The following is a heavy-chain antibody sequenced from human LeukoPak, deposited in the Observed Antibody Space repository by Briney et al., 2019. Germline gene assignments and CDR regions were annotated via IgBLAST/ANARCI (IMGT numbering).Heavy chain of an antibody. V-gene: IGHV3-7*01. Sequence: GGSLRLSCAASGFTFSSYWMSWVRQAPGKGLEWVANIKQDGSEKYYVDSVKGRFTISRDNAKNSLYLQMNSLRAEDTAVYYCARDRGRYCSGGSCYHFDYYYGMDVWGQGTTVTVSS. CDR2: IKQDGSEK. CDR1: GFTFSSYW. CDR3: ARDRGRYCSGGSCYHFDYYYGMDV. J-gene: IGHJ6*02. D-gene: IGHD2-15*01.